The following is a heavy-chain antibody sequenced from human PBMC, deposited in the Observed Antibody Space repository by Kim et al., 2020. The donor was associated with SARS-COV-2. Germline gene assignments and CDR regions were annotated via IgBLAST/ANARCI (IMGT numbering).Heavy chain of an antibody. CDR3: ARGSVAGNFYYFDY. J-gene: IGHJ4*02. CDR2: IGTAGDT. Sequence: GGSLRLSCAASGFTFSSDDMHWVRQVTGKGLEWVSAIGTAGDTYYLGSVKGRFTISRENAKNSLYLQMNSLRAGDTAVYYCARGSVAGNFYYFDYWGQGTLVTVSS. D-gene: IGHD6-19*01. CDR1: GFTFSSDD. V-gene: IGHV3-13*01.